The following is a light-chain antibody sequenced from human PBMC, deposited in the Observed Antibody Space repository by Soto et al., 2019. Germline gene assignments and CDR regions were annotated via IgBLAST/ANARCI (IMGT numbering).Light chain of an antibody. CDR2: GDN. Sequence: QSVLTQPPSASGTPGQRVTISCSGSGSSIGTNTVNWYRQLPGTAPKLLIYGDNQRPSGVPDRFSGSKSGTSASLAISGLQSADEADYYCAAWDGSLNNVLFGGGTQLTV. CDR1: GSSIGTNT. V-gene: IGLV1-44*01. CDR3: AAWDGSLNNVL. J-gene: IGLJ2*01.